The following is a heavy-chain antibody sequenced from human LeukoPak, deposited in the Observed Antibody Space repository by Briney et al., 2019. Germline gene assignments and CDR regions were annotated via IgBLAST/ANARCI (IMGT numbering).Heavy chain of an antibody. CDR1: GFIFSGSA. D-gene: IGHD1-1*01. CDR2: IRSKTNSYAT. J-gene: IGHJ4*02. V-gene: IGHV3-73*01. Sequence: GGSLRLSCAASGFIFSGSAMHWVRQASGKGLEWVGRIRSKTNSYATSYAASVKGRFALSRGDSKNTAYLQMNSLKTEDTAVYYCTRYNVGFESWGQGTLVTVSS. CDR3: TRYNVGFES.